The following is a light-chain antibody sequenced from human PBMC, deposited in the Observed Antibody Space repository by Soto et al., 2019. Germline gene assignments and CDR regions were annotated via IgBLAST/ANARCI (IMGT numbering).Light chain of an antibody. V-gene: IGLV1-51*01. CDR2: DNS. Sequence: HSVLTQPPSVSAAPGQRVTISCSGSDSNIGRDYVSWYQHLPGTAPKLLIYDNSERPPGIPDRFSGSKSGTSATLGITGLQTGDEADYYCGTWDNRLHVGVFGGGTKLTVL. CDR1: DSNIGRDY. J-gene: IGLJ2*01. CDR3: GTWDNRLHVGV.